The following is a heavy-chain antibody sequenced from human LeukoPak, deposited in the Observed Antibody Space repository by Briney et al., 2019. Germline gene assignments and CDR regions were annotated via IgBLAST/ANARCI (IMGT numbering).Heavy chain of an antibody. V-gene: IGHV1-2*06. D-gene: IGHD1-1*01. CDR2: INPNSGGT. Sequence: GASVKVSCKASGYTFTGYYMHWVRQAPGQGLEWMGRINPNSGGTNYAQKFQGRVTMTRDTSISTAYMELSRLRSHDTAVYYCASVDRSTGTHLGFDYCGQGTLVTVSS. CDR3: ASVDRSTGTHLGFDY. CDR1: GYTFTGYY. J-gene: IGHJ4*02.